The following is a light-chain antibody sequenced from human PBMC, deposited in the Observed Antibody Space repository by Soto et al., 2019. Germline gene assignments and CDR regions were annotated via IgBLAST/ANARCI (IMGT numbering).Light chain of an antibody. CDR3: QQSYSTPFT. V-gene: IGKV1-39*01. J-gene: IGKJ3*01. CDR1: QSISSY. CDR2: AAS. Sequence: DIQMTQSPSSLSASVGDRVTITCRASQSISSYLNWYQQKPGKAPKLLIYAASSLQSGVPSRFSGSGSGTDFTLTISSLQPEDFATYYWQQSYSTPFTCGPGTKVDI.